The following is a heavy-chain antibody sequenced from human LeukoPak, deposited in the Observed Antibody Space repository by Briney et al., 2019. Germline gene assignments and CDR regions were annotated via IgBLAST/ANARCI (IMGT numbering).Heavy chain of an antibody. D-gene: IGHD3-22*01. CDR2: ISGSGSST. CDR3: AKDYYDSSGYYSPFDY. CDR1: GFTFTSYA. V-gene: IGHV3-23*01. J-gene: IGHJ4*02. Sequence: GGSLRLSCAASGFTFTSYAMSWGPLGPGKGLEWGSAISGSGSSTYYADFVKGRFTISRHNSKNTLYLQMNSLRAEDTAVYYCAKDYYDSSGYYSPFDYWGQGSLVTVSS.